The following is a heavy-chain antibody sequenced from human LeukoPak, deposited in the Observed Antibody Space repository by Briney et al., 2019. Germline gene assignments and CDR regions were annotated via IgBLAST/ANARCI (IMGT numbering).Heavy chain of an antibody. V-gene: IGHV1-2*02. J-gene: IGHJ6*02. CDR1: GYTFTRYY. CDR3: ARDQGGTHQLLYWPSGMDV. Sequence: KVSYNASGYTFTRYYMHWVRQAPGQGLEWMGWIHPNSGGTNYAQKFQGRVTMTRDTSISTAYMELSRLRSDDTAVYYCARDQGGTHQLLYWPSGMDVWGQGTTVTVPS. D-gene: IGHD2-2*02. CDR2: IHPNSGGT.